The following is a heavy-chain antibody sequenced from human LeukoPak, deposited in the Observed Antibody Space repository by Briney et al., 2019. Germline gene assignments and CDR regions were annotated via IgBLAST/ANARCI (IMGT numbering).Heavy chain of an antibody. CDR3: ARHSSDYYGSGSRAFDI. CDR2: MNPNSGNT. CDR1: GYTFTSYG. J-gene: IGHJ3*02. Sequence: ASVKVSCKASGYTFTSYGINWVRQATGQGLEWMGWMNPNSGNTGYAQKFQGRVTMTRNTSISTAYMELSSLRSEDTAVYYCARHSSDYYGSGSRAFDIWGQGTMVTVSS. V-gene: IGHV1-8*01. D-gene: IGHD3-10*01.